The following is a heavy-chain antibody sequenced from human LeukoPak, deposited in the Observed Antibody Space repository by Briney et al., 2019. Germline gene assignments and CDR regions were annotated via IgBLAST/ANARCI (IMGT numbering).Heavy chain of an antibody. CDR2: IRYDVSNK. Sequence: GGSLRLSCAASGFTFSSYGMHWVRQAPGKGLEWVAFIRYDVSNKYYADSVKGRFTISRDNSKNTLYLQMNSLRAEDTAVYYCAKVGCSSTSCRYGGYYYYMDVWGKGTTVTVSS. J-gene: IGHJ6*03. D-gene: IGHD2-2*01. CDR1: GFTFSSYG. CDR3: AKVGCSSTSCRYGGYYYYMDV. V-gene: IGHV3-30*02.